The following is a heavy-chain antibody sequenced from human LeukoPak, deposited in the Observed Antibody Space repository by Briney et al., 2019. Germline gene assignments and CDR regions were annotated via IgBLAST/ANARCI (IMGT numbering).Heavy chain of an antibody. CDR3: AGGGGLDV. Sequence: GGSLRLSCAASGFTFSSYWMNWARQAPGKGLEWVASINHNGNVNYYVDSVKGRFTISRDNAKNSLYLQMSSLRAEDTAVYFCAGGGGLDVWGQGATVTVSS. V-gene: IGHV3-7*03. CDR2: INHNGNVN. CDR1: GFTFSSYW. J-gene: IGHJ6*02. D-gene: IGHD3-16*01.